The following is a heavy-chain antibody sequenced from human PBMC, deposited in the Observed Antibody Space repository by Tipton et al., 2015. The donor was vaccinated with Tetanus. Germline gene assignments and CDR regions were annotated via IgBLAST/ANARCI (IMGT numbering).Heavy chain of an antibody. J-gene: IGHJ4*02. CDR2: VDDSGST. V-gene: IGHV4-34*01. D-gene: IGHD5-18*01. Sequence: TLSLTCAVYGGSLSRYYWTWIRQPPGKGLEWIGEVDDSGSTNYSPSLKSRVTISLDTSKNEFSLKLTSVTAADTAAYYCVRGRGLGAYSYGFEYWGQGALVTVSS. CDR3: VRGRGLGAYSYGFEY. CDR1: GGSLSRYY.